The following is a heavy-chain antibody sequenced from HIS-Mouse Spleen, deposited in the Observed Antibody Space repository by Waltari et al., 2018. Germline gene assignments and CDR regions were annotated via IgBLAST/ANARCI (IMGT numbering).Heavy chain of an antibody. J-gene: IGHJ4*02. D-gene: IGHD3-16*01. V-gene: IGHV1-2*02. CDR2: INPNSGGT. CDR1: GYTFTGYY. CDR3: ARVSSGGSDFDY. Sequence: QVQLVQSGAEVKKPGASVKVSCKASGYTFTGYYMHWVRQAPGQGLEWMGWINPNSGGTNYAPQFQGRVTMTRATSISTAYMELGRLGSDDTAVYYCARVSSGGSDFDYWGQGTLVTVSS.